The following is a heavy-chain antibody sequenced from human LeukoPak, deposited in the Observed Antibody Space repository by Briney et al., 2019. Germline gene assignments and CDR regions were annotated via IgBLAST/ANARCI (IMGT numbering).Heavy chain of an antibody. CDR1: GFTFSNYS. D-gene: IGHD2-15*01. J-gene: IGHJ5*02. CDR3: ARDVSRYCSGGSCYESAWNWFDP. CDR2: ISSSSSYI. V-gene: IGHV3-21*01. Sequence: WGSLRLSCAASGFTFSNYSMNWVRQAPGKGLEWVSSISSSSSYIYYADSVKGRFTISRDNAKNSLYLQMNSLRAEDTAVYYCARDVSRYCSGGSCYESAWNWFDPWGQGTLVTVSS.